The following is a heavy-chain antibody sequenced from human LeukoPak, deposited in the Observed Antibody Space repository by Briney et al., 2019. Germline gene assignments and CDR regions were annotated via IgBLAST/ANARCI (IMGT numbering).Heavy chain of an antibody. CDR1: GYTLTELS. CDR2: FDPEDGET. V-gene: IGHV1-24*01. Sequence: ASVKVSCKVSGYTLTELSMHWVRQAPGKGLEWMGGFDPEDGETIYAQKFQGRVTMTEDTSTDTAYMELSSLRSEVTAVYYCATGGVLLGPEWELLTYWGQGTLVTVSS. J-gene: IGHJ4*02. CDR3: ATGGVLLGPEWELLTY. D-gene: IGHD1-26*01.